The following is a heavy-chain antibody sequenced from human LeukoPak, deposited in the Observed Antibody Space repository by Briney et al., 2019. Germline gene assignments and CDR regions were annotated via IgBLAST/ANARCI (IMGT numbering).Heavy chain of an antibody. D-gene: IGHD3-10*01. Sequence: PSETLFLTCAVYGGSFSGYYWSWIRQPPGKGLEWIGEINHSGSTNYNPSLKSRVTISVDTSKSQFSLKLSSVTAADTAVYYCARAWYYYGSGSYYFSPIYYYGMDVWGQGTTVTVSS. CDR2: INHSGST. V-gene: IGHV4-34*01. CDR3: ARAWYYYGSGSYYFSPIYYYGMDV. CDR1: GGSFSGYY. J-gene: IGHJ6*02.